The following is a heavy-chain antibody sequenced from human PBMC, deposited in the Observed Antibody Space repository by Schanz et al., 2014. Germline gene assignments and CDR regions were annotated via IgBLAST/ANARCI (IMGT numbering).Heavy chain of an antibody. Sequence: EVQLVESGGGLAQPGGSLRLSCAASGFTFSSYSMNWVRQAPGKGLEWVSYISSASSTIHYADSVKGRFTISRDNAKNSLYLQMDSLRAEDTAVYYCARDLPRTFLFDYWGQGTLVTVSS. J-gene: IGHJ4*02. CDR1: GFTFSSYS. CDR3: ARDLPRTFLFDY. CDR2: ISSASSTI. V-gene: IGHV3-48*01.